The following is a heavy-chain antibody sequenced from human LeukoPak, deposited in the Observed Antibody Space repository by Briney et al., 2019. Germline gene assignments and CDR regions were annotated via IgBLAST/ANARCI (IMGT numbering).Heavy chain of an antibody. D-gene: IGHD6-13*01. V-gene: IGHV3-21*01. CDR1: GFTFSSYS. Sequence: PGGPLRLSCAASGFTFSSYSMNWVRQAPGKGLEWVSSISSSSSYIYYADSVKGRFTISRDNAKNSLYLQMNSLRAEDTAVYYCARATEYSSSWYGRYLGYWGQGTLVTVSS. J-gene: IGHJ4*02. CDR3: ARATEYSSSWYGRYLGY. CDR2: ISSSSSYI.